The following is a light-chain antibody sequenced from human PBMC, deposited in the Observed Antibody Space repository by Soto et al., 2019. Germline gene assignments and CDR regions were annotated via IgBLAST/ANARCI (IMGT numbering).Light chain of an antibody. CDR1: QTISSW. Sequence: IQMTQSPSTLSGSVRYRVTISCRASQTISSWLAWYQQQTGKAPKLLIYKASTLTSGVPSRFRGRGSRTECTLTISRLQTDDFQTYYCQHYNSYSEAFGQGTKVDIK. J-gene: IGKJ1*01. V-gene: IGKV1-5*03. CDR3: QHYNSYSEA. CDR2: KAS.